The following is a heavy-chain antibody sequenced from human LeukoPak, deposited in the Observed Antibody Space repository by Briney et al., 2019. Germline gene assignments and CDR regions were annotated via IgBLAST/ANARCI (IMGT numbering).Heavy chain of an antibody. Sequence: SVKVSCKASGGTFSSYAISWVRQAPGQGLEWMGGIIPVFGTANYAQKFQGRVTITADESTSTAYMELSSLRSEDTAVYYCARDLGYGDSSFDYWGQGTLVTVSS. D-gene: IGHD4-17*01. CDR3: ARDLGYGDSSFDY. CDR1: GGTFSSYA. J-gene: IGHJ4*02. V-gene: IGHV1-69*13. CDR2: IIPVFGTA.